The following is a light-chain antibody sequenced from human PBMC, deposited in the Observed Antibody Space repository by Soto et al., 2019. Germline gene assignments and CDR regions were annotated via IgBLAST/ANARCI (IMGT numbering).Light chain of an antibody. V-gene: IGKV1-33*01. CDR3: QHFDDFPSS. CDR1: QDITNF. Sequence: DIQLTQSPASLSASLGDRVTMTCRASQDITNFLNWYRQRPGAPPQLVIFDASQLPRGAPSRFSGAGSGTDFYLTINGLQPENVATYYSQHFDDFPSSFGPGTRIDIK. CDR2: DAS. J-gene: IGKJ2*03.